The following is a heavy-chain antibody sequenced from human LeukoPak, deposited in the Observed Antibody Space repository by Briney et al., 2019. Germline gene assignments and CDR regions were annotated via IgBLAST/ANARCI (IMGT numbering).Heavy chain of an antibody. Sequence: SCKASGYTFSSYAMSWVRQAPGKGLEWVSAISGSGGSTYYADSVKGRFTISRDNSKNTLYLQMNSLRAEDTAVYYCAKREGWLQWNDAFDIWGQGTMVTVSS. CDR3: AKREGWLQWNDAFDI. V-gene: IGHV3-23*01. CDR2: ISGSGGST. CDR1: GYTFSSYA. J-gene: IGHJ3*02. D-gene: IGHD5-24*01.